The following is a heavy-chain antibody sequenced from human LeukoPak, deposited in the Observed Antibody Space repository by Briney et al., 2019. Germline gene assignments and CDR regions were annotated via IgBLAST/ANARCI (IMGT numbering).Heavy chain of an antibody. J-gene: IGHJ6*02. Sequence: SETLSLTCAVSGGSISSSNWWSWVRQPPGKGLEWIGEIYHSGSTNYNPSLKSRVTISVDKSTNQFSLKLSSVTAADTAVYYCAREYSSTTFYYGLDVWGQGTTVTVSS. CDR1: GGSISSSNW. CDR3: AREYSSTTFYYGLDV. CDR2: IYHSGST. D-gene: IGHD2-2*01. V-gene: IGHV4-4*02.